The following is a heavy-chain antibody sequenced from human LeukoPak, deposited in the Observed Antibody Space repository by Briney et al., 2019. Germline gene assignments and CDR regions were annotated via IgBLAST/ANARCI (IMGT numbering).Heavy chain of an antibody. V-gene: IGHV3-74*01. Sequence: GGSLRLSCAASGFTFSSYWMHWVRQAPGKGLVWVSRIKSDGSSTSYADSVKGRFTISRDNAKDTLYLQMNSLRAEDTAVYYCARVGSYDFRSDGSYFDYWGQGTLVTVSS. CDR2: IKSDGSST. CDR1: GFTFSSYW. J-gene: IGHJ4*02. D-gene: IGHD3-3*01. CDR3: ARVGSYDFRSDGSYFDY.